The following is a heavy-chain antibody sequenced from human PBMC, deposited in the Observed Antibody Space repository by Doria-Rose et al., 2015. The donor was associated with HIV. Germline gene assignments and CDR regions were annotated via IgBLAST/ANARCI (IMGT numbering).Heavy chain of an antibody. CDR1: GGSINSYY. CDR3: ARETATGYRHFDL. J-gene: IGHJ2*01. V-gene: IGHV4-59*01. Sequence: VQLQESGPGLVKPSETLSLTCTVSGGSINSYYWNWIRQPPGKGLEWIGYIYYSGSTNYNPSLKSRVTISVDRSKNQFSLKLSSVTAADTAVYFCARETATGYRHFDLWGRGTLVTVSS. D-gene: IGHD5-12*01. CDR2: IYYSGST.